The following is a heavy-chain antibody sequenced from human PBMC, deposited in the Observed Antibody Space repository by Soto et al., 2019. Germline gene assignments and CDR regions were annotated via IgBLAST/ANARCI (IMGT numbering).Heavy chain of an antibody. CDR1: GFTFSSYG. D-gene: IGHD6-13*01. V-gene: IGHV3-30*18. CDR3: AKSDLSSSHWYSSSWYLRSFFGGFDY. CDR2: ISYDGSNK. J-gene: IGHJ4*02. Sequence: QVQLVESGGGVVQPGRSLRLSCAASGFTFSSYGMHWVRQAPGKGLEWVAVISYDGSNKYYADSVKGRFTISRDNSKNTLYLQMNSLRAEDTAVYYCAKSDLSSSHWYSSSWYLRSFFGGFDYWGQGTLVTVSS.